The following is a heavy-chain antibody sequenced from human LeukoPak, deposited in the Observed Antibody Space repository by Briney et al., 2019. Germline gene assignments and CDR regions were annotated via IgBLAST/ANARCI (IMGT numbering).Heavy chain of an antibody. CDR3: ASVSIAVAGHAEYFQH. CDR2: IIPIFGTA. Sequence: SVKVSCKASGGTFSSYAISWVRQAPGQGLKWMGGIIPIFGTANYAQKFQGRVTITADESTSTAYMELSSLRSEDTAVYYCASVSIAVAGHAEYFQHWGQGTLVTVSS. J-gene: IGHJ1*01. D-gene: IGHD6-19*01. CDR1: GGTFSSYA. V-gene: IGHV1-69*13.